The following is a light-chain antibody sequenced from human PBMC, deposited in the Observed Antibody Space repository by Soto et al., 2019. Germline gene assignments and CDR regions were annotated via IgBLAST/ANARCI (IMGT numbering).Light chain of an antibody. V-gene: IGKV3-11*01. Sequence: EIVLTQSPATLSFSPGERATLSCRASQSVNTFLAWYQQKPGQSPRLLIYDTSFRATGIPTRFSGSGSGTGYSLTISSLEPEDFAIYYCQQRSNWPLTFGGGTKVEIK. CDR3: QQRSNWPLT. CDR2: DTS. J-gene: IGKJ4*01. CDR1: QSVNTF.